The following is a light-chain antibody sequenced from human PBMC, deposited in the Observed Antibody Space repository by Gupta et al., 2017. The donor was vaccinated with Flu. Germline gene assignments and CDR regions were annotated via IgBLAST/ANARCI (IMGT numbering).Light chain of an antibody. CDR3: QQRTNFYT. J-gene: IGKJ2*01. V-gene: IGKV3-11*01. CDR2: DAS. Sequence: EIVLTQSPATLSLSPGERATLPCRASESVDSYLAWYQQKPGQAPRLLIYDASNRATGIPARFIGSGSGTDFTLTTSSLEPEDFAVYYCQQRTNFYTFGQGTKLEIK. CDR1: ESVDSY.